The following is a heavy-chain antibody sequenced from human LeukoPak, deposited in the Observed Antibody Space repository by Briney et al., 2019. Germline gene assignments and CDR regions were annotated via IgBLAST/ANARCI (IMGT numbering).Heavy chain of an antibody. D-gene: IGHD3-9*01. J-gene: IGHJ4*02. CDR2: ISSSGRTI. CDR1: GFTFSDYY. Sequence: GGSLRLSCAASGFTFSDYYMSWIRQAPGKGLEGVSYISSSGRTIYYADSVKGRFTISRDNAKNSLYLQMNSLRAADTAVYYCARDAFGILTGHSPDYWGQGTLVTVSS. CDR3: ARDAFGILTGHSPDY. V-gene: IGHV3-11*01.